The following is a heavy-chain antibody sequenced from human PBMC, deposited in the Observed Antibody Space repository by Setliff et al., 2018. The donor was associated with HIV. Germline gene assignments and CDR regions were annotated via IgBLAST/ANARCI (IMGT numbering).Heavy chain of an antibody. V-gene: IGHV5-51*01. CDR1: GYSFTTYY. Sequence: PGESLKISCQGSGYSFTTYYIGWVRQMPGKGLEWMGLVYPRDSKAQYSPFFEGQVTFSVDPSLRTAYLHWSGLKASDTAIYYCAGLHDCGGDSTLEGRVVVGASTMIDFPNPLQPLPWG. J-gene: IGHJ5*02. CDR3: AGLHDCGGDSTLEGRVVVGASTMIDFPNPLQPLP. D-gene: IGHD2-21*02. CDR2: VYPRDSKA.